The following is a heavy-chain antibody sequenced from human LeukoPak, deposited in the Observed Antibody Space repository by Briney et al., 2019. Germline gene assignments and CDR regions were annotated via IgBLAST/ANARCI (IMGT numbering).Heavy chain of an antibody. CDR1: GFTFRTAW. CDR2: IKVNADDI. CDR3: VRDAPGTTPFDH. Sequence: PGPCLRLSCGPAGFTFRTAWIQSVSQPAGDWLGLLLEIKVNADDIGYAESVRCRFTMSRDNDRTTLYLQMRSLRAEATAVYYCVRDAPGTTPFDHGGQGTLVTVSS. D-gene: IGHD1-7*01. J-gene: IGHJ4*02. V-gene: IGHV3-74*01.